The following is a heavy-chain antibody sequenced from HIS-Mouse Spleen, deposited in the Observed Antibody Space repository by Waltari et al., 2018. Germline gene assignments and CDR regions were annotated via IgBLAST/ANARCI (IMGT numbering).Heavy chain of an antibody. CDR3: AKDRGGYSYGDAFDI. CDR2: ISGSGGST. CDR1: GFTFSSYA. Sequence: EVQLLESGGGLVQPGGSLRLSCAASGFTFSSYALSWLRPALGKGLQWVSAISGSGGSTYYADSVKGRFTISRDNSKTTLYLQMNSLRAEDTAVYYCAKDRGGYSYGDAFDIWGQGTMVTVSS. V-gene: IGHV3-23*01. D-gene: IGHD5-18*01. J-gene: IGHJ3*02.